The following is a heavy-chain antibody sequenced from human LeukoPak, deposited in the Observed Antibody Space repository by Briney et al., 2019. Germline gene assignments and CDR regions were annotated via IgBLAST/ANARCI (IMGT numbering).Heavy chain of an antibody. V-gene: IGHV3-9*01. CDR3: AKGGATVTTGRDWFDP. J-gene: IGHJ5*02. Sequence: SLRLSCAASGFTFDDHAMHWVRQAPGKGLEWVSGISWNSGSIGYAGYVKGRFTISRDNAKNSLYLQVDSLRAEDTALYYCAKGGATVTTGRDWFDPWGQGTLVTVSS. D-gene: IGHD4-17*01. CDR2: ISWNSGSI. CDR1: GFTFDDHA.